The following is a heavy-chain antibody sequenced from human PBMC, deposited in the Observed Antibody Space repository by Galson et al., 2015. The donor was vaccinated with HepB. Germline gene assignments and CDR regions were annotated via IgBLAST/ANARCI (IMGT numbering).Heavy chain of an antibody. CDR1: GFTFSNAW. CDR3: TTAAEYSSGWAY. V-gene: IGHV3-15*07. D-gene: IGHD6-19*01. Sequence: LRLSCAASGFTFSNAWMNWVRQAPGKGLEWVGRIKSKTDGGTTDYAAPVKGRFTISRDDSKNTLYLQMNSLKTEDTAVYYCTTAAEYSSGWAYWGQGTLVTVSS. CDR2: IKSKTDGGTT. J-gene: IGHJ4*02.